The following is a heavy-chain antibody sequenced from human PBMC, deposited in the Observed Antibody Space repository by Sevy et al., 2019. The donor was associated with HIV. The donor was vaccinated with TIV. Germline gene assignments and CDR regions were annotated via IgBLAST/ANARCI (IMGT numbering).Heavy chain of an antibody. D-gene: IGHD6-6*01. J-gene: IGHJ4*02. Sequence: GGSLRLSCATSGFTFSDYGMHWVRQAPGQGLEWVAFTRYDGSTKYYSDSVKGRFTISRDNPKNTQNLQMNSLRADDTAVYYCAKDLTVRYSTSSGDFDYWGQGSLVTVSS. V-gene: IGHV3-30*02. CDR2: TRYDGSTK. CDR3: AKDLTVRYSTSSGDFDY. CDR1: GFTFSDYG.